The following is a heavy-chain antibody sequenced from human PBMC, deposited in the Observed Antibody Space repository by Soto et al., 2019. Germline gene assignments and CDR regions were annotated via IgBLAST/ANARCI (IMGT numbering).Heavy chain of an antibody. CDR1: GYTFTNFG. D-gene: IGHD3-10*02. Sequence: QVHLVQSGAVVENPGASVKVSCKASGYTFTNFGINWVRQAPGQGLEWMGWITPYNGNANYPQKHQVRPTITTDTSTNIAYLEMRSLSSADTTVYFCARARMFSGAHHDYWGQGTRVTVSS. V-gene: IGHV1-18*04. J-gene: IGHJ4*02. CDR2: ITPYNGNA. CDR3: ARARMFSGAHHDY.